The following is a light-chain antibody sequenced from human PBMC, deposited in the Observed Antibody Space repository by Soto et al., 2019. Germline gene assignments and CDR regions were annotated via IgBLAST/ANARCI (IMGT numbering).Light chain of an antibody. CDR2: KTY. Sequence: QSVLPQPPSASGTPGQTVTISCSGSSSNVGSQFVYWYQQVPGTAPKLLIYKTYQRPPGVPDRFSGSKSGFSASLAISGLRSEDEADYYCAAWDDSLRWVFGGGTKLTVL. CDR3: AAWDDSLRWV. V-gene: IGLV1-47*01. CDR1: SSNVGSQF. J-gene: IGLJ3*02.